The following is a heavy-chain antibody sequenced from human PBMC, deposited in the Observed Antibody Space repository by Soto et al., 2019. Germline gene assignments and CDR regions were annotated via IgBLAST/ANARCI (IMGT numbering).Heavy chain of an antibody. D-gene: IGHD2-15*01. J-gene: IGHJ6*02. CDR3: AKLAGYCSGNGCHGHYAMXV. CDR1: GGSIISKSYS. CDR2: FYYTENT. Sequence: SETLCLTCSVSGGSIISKSYSWGWIRQPPGKGLEWIGTFYYTENTYYNPSLKSRVTISVDTSKNQFSLKLGSVTAADTAVYYCAKLAGYCSGNGCHGHYAMXVWGQGTTVXVSS. V-gene: IGHV4-39*01.